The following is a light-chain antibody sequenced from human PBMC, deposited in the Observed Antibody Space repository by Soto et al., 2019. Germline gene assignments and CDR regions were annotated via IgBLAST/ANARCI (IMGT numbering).Light chain of an antibody. J-gene: IGKJ1*01. Sequence: VMTQSPGTLSLSPGERGTLSCRASQSVSSNLAWYQQKPGQAPRLLIYGASTRATGIPARFSGSGSGTEFTLTISSLQSEDFAVYYCQQYNNWPRTFGQGTKVDIK. CDR2: GAS. CDR3: QQYNNWPRT. V-gene: IGKV3-15*01. CDR1: QSVSSN.